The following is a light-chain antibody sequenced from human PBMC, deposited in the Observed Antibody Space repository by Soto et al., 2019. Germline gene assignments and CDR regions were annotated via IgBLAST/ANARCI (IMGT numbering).Light chain of an antibody. CDR3: SSYTTRSTYVV. V-gene: IGLV2-14*01. CDR2: GVT. CDR1: DSDVGGYNY. Sequence: QSALTQPASVSGSPGQSITISRTGTDSDVGGYNYVSWYQQHPGKAPKLIIYGVTNRPSGVSNRFSGSKSGNTASLTISGLQAEDEADYYCSSYTTRSTYVVLGGGTKLTVL. J-gene: IGLJ2*01.